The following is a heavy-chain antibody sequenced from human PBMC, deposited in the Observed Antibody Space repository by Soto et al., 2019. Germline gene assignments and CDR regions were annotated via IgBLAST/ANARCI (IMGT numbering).Heavy chain of an antibody. V-gene: IGHV3-23*01. CDR3: AKGTAVVIYYYYAMNV. CDR2: ISGSGGST. Sequence: LRLSCAASGFTFSSFAVNWVRQAPGKGLEWVSLISGSGGSTYYADSVKGRFTISRDNSKNTLYLQMNNLRAEDTAVYYCAKGTAVVIYYYYAMNVWGQGTTVTV. J-gene: IGHJ6*02. D-gene: IGHD5-18*01. CDR1: GFTFSSFA.